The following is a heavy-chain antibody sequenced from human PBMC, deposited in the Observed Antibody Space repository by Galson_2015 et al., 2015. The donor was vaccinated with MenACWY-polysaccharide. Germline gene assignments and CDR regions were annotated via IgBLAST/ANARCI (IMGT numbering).Heavy chain of an antibody. CDR1: GGTFSSYA. V-gene: IGHV1-69*06. CDR2: IIPIFGTA. Sequence: QSGAEVKKPGSSVKVSCKASGGTFSSYAISWVRQAPGQGLEWMGGIIPIFGTANYAQKFQGRVTITADKSTSTAYMELSSLRAEDTALYYCAKDIRAVITSGYFDLWGRGTLVTVSS. D-gene: IGHD3-22*01. J-gene: IGHJ2*01. CDR3: AKDIRAVITSGYFDL.